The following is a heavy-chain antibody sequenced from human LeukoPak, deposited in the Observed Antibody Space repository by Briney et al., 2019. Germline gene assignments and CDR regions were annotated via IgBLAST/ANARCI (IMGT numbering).Heavy chain of an antibody. CDR3: ARAADKGSEYFQH. J-gene: IGHJ1*01. Sequence: GRSLRLSCAASGFTFSSYAMHWVRQAPGKGLEWVAVISYDGSNKYYADSVKGRFTISRDNSKGTLYLQMNSLRAEDTAVYYWARAADKGSEYFQHWGQGTLVTVSS. CDR2: ISYDGSNK. V-gene: IGHV3-30-3*01. D-gene: IGHD3-9*01. CDR1: GFTFSSYA.